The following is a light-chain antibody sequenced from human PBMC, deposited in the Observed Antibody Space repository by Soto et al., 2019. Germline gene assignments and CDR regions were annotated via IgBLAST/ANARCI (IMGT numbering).Light chain of an antibody. CDR2: HAS. CDR3: LQGYSNTWT. Sequence: IELTQSPSTLSAAVGDTVTIPCRATKTISGWLEWYQQRPGQAPKILIYHASTLESGVPSRFSGSGSGTEFTLTISSLQPDDVGTYYCLQGYSNTWTFDQGTKVEIK. CDR1: KTISGW. V-gene: IGKV1-5*01. J-gene: IGKJ1*01.